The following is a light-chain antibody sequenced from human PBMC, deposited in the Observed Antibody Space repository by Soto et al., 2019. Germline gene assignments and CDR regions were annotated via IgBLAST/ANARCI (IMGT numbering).Light chain of an antibody. V-gene: IGKV1-5*03. J-gene: IGKJ2*01. CDR1: QSISSW. CDR2: KAS. Sequence: DIQMTEPPSTLSGSVGDRFTITWRASQSISSWLAWYQQKPGKAPKLLIYKASSLESGVPSRFSGSESGTEFTLTISSLQPDDFATYYCQQYSSYPYTFGQGTKVDIK. CDR3: QQYSSYPYT.